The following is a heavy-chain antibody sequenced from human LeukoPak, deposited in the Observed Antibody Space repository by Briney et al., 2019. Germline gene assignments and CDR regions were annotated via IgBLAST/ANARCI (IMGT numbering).Heavy chain of an antibody. CDR1: GFIFTTYT. D-gene: IGHD3-9*01. CDR3: VGDQVDDTGYLR. CDR2: VNGNGDTT. V-gene: IGHV3-64D*06. Sequence: QTGGSLRLSCSASGFIFTTYTMYWVRQAPGKGLEFVSVVNGNGDTTYYTDSVKGRFTISRDNSKNTLYLRMSSLRAEDTAVYYCVGDQVDDTGYLRWGQGTRVTVSA. J-gene: IGHJ4*02.